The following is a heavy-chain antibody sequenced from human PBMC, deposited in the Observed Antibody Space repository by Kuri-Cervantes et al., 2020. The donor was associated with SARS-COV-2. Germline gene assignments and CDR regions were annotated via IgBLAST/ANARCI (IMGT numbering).Heavy chain of an antibody. J-gene: IGHJ6*02. Sequence: GESLKISCAASGFTFSSYGMHWVRQAPGKGLEWVAVISYDGSNKYYADSVKGRFTISRDNSKNTLYLQMNSLRAEDTAVYYCAKNRREKGVYGSYYYYGMDVWGQGTTVTVSS. CDR1: GFTFSSYG. CDR2: ISYDGSNK. CDR3: AKNRREKGVYGSYYYYGMDV. D-gene: IGHD6-13*01. V-gene: IGHV3-30*18.